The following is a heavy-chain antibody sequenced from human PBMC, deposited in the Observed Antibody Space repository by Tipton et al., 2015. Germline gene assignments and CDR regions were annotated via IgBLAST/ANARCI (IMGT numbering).Heavy chain of an antibody. J-gene: IGHJ6*02. CDR3: ARAGYCSTTSCYGDALDV. CDR2: ISAYNSET. D-gene: IGHD2-2*01. V-gene: IGHV1-18*04. CDR1: GYIFTSFY. Sequence: QLAQSGAEVKKPGASVKVSCKPSGYIFTSFYMHWMRQAPGQRPEWMGWISAYNSETQYAERVQDRVTMTKDTSTNTAYMELRSLTSDDTAIYYCARAGYCSTTSCYGDALDVWGRGTTVTVAS.